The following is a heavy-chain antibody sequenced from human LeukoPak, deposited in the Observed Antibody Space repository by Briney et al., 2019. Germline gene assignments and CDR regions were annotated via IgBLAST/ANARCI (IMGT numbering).Heavy chain of an antibody. J-gene: IGHJ6*02. Sequence: GESLKIHCHGPGYSFIDYWIGLEPQMPGKGLEWIGIIFPGDTDIKYSPSFQGQLTLSPDNSIRTAYLQWSSLKPSDTAIYYCVRYGLQGCRDSRCFTSFYYYGVDVWGQGSTVTVSS. CDR1: GYSFIDYW. D-gene: IGHD4-11*01. CDR3: VRYGLQGCRDSRCFTSFYYYGVDV. CDR2: IFPGDTDI. V-gene: IGHV5-51*01.